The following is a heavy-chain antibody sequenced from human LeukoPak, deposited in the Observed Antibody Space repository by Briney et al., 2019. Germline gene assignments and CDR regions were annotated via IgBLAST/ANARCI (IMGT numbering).Heavy chain of an antibody. CDR3: ARDPGSGHFDY. D-gene: IGHD6-19*01. Sequence: GGSLRLSCAASGFTFSSYAMHWVRQAPGKGLEWVAVISYDGSNKYYADSVKGRFTISRDNSKNTLYLQMNSLRAEDTAVYYCARDPGSGHFDYWGQGTLVTVSS. J-gene: IGHJ4*02. CDR2: ISYDGSNK. V-gene: IGHV3-30*04. CDR1: GFTFSSYA.